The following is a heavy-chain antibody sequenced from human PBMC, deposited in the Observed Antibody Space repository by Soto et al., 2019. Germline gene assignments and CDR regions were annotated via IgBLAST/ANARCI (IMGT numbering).Heavy chain of an antibody. CDR3: ARGGDLPRYCSGGSCPAWFDP. CDR1: GGTFSSYT. V-gene: IGHV1-69*02. CDR2: IIPILGIA. Sequence: GASVKVSCKASGGTFSSYTISWVRQAPGQGLEWMGRIIPILGIANYAQKFQGRVTITADKSTSTAYMELSSLRSEDTAVYYCARGGDLPRYCSGGSCPAWFDPWGQGTLVTVS. D-gene: IGHD2-15*01. J-gene: IGHJ5*02.